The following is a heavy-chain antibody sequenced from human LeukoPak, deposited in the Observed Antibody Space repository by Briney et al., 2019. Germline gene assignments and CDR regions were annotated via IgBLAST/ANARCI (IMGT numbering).Heavy chain of an antibody. J-gene: IGHJ4*02. CDR2: IKEDGSEK. V-gene: IGHV3-7*01. CDR1: GFTFSSYW. CDR3: ARDLSDAFDI. Sequence: GGSLRLSCAVSGFTFSSYWMTWVRQAPGKGLEWVANIKEDGSEKYYVDSVKGRFTISRDNAKNSLYLQMNSLRAEDTAVYYCARDLSDAFDIWGQGALVTVSS. D-gene: IGHD3-16*01.